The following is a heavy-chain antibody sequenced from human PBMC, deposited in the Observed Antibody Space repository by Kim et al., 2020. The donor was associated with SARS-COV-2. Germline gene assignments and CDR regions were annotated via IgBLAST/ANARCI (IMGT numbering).Heavy chain of an antibody. J-gene: IGHJ4*02. Sequence: GGSLRLSCAASAFTFSGSAINWVRQASGKGLEWLGHIRSRTKNYATEYGESVRGRFTITRDDSHNTAYLEMNSLKSEDTAVYYCIRNVEFQRSYWGQGTRVTVSS. CDR3: IRNVEFQRSY. D-gene: IGHD3-10*01. CDR1: AFTFSGSA. CDR2: IRSRTKNYAT. V-gene: IGHV3-73*01.